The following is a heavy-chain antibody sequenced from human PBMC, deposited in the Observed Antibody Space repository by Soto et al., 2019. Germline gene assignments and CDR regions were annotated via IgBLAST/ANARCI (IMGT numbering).Heavy chain of an antibody. D-gene: IGHD5-12*01. CDR3: AKGLEEGGYDLSDFDY. V-gene: IGHV3-23*01. J-gene: IGHJ4*02. CDR2: ISGSGGST. CDR1: GFTFSSYA. Sequence: PGGSLRLSCAASGFTFSSYAMSWVRQAPGKGLEWVSTISGSGGSTYYAQSVKGRFTISRDNSKNTLFLQMNSLRAEDTAVYYCAKGLEEGGYDLSDFDYWGQGTLVTVSS.